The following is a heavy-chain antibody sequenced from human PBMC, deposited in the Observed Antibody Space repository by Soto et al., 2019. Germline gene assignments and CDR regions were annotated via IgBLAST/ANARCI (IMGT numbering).Heavy chain of an antibody. D-gene: IGHD3-10*01. V-gene: IGHV3-21*01. CDR2: ISSSSSYI. J-gene: IGHJ3*02. CDR3: ARDNFYRINMVLGVVDEVLDI. Sequence: KGLEWVSSISSSSSYIYDADSVKGGFTISRDNAKNSLYLQMNSLRAEDTAVYYCARDNFYRINMVLGVVDEVLDIWAKGAMVPVSS.